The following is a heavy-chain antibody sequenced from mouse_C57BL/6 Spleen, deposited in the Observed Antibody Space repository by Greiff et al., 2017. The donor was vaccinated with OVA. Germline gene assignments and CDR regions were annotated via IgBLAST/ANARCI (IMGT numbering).Heavy chain of an antibody. CDR1: GFSLTSYG. V-gene: IGHV2-2*01. D-gene: IGHD2-2*01. Sequence: QVQLQQSGPGLVQPSQSLSITCTASGFSLTSYGVHWVRQSPGKGLEWLGVIWSGGSTAYNAAFISRLSISKDNSKSQVFFKMNSLQADDTAIYYGAREAGVTTAWFAYWGQGTLVTVSA. CDR3: AREAGVTTAWFAY. CDR2: IWSGGST. J-gene: IGHJ3*01.